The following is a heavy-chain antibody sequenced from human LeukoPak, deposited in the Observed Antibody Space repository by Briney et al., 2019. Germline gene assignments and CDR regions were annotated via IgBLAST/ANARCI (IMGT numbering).Heavy chain of an antibody. CDR3: ARDRGHYGVDV. Sequence: GGSLRLSCAASGFTFSSYSMNWVRQAPGKGLEWVSSISSSSSYIYYADSVKGRFTISRDNAKNSLYLQMNSLRAEDTAVYYCARDRGHYGVDVWGKGTTVTVSS. V-gene: IGHV3-21*01. CDR2: ISSSSSYI. J-gene: IGHJ6*04. CDR1: GFTFSSYS.